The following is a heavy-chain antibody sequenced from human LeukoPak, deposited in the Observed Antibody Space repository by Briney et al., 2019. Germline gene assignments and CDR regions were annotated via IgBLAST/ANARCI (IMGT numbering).Heavy chain of an antibody. D-gene: IGHD6-19*01. V-gene: IGHV1-2*04. Sequence: ASVKVSCKDSGYTFTGYYMHWVRQAPGQGLEWMGWINPNSGGTNYAQKFQGWVTMTRDTSISTAYMELSRLRSDDTAVYYCASLQYSRSSGWYWYFDYWGQGTLVTVSS. CDR2: INPNSGGT. CDR3: ASLQYSRSSGWYWYFDY. J-gene: IGHJ4*02. CDR1: GYTFTGYY.